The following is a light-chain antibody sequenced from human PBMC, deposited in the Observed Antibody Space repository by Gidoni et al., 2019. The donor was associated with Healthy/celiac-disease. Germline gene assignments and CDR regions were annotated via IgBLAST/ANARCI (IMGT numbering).Light chain of an antibody. Sequence: AIQLTQSPSSLSASVGDRVTITCRASQVISSALAWYQQKPGKAPKLLIYDASSLESGVPSRFSGSGSGTDFTLTISSLQPEDFATYYCQQFNSYPPITFXHXTRLXIK. CDR1: QVISSA. V-gene: IGKV1-13*02. CDR3: QQFNSYPPIT. J-gene: IGKJ5*01. CDR2: DAS.